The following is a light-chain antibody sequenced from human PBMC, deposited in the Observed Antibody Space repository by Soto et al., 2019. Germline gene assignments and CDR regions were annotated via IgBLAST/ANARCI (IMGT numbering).Light chain of an antibody. Sequence: QSALTQPPSASGSPGQSVTISCTGTSSDVGAYMYVSWYQQYPGKAPKLMIYEVTKRPSGVPDRFSGSKSVNTASLTVSGLQAEDEADYYCTSYVGNDIWVFGGGTKVTVL. CDR2: EVT. CDR1: SSDVGAYMY. J-gene: IGLJ3*02. V-gene: IGLV2-8*01. CDR3: TSYVGNDIWV.